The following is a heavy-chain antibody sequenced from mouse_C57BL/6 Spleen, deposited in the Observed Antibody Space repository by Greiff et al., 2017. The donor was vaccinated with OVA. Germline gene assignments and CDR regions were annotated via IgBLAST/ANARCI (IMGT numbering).Heavy chain of an antibody. J-gene: IGHJ3*01. CDR3: ARAGGSSYAWFAY. D-gene: IGHD1-1*01. Sequence: DVKLQESGPGLVKPSQSLSLTCSVTGYSITSGYYWNWIRQFPGNKLEWMGYISYDGSNNYNPSLKNRISITRDTSKNQFFLKLNSVTTEDTATYYCARAGGSSYAWFAYWGQGTLVTVSA. V-gene: IGHV3-6*01. CDR1: GYSITSGYY. CDR2: ISYDGSN.